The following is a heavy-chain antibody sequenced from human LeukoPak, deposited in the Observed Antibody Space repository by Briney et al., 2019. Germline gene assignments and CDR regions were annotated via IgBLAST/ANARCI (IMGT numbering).Heavy chain of an antibody. CDR2: ISSSSSYI. Sequence: GGSLRLSCAASGFAFSSYSMNWVRQAPGKGLEWVSSISSSSSYIYYADSVKGRFTISRDNAKNSLYLQMNSLRAEDTAAYYCARGYDYVWGSYRLRGNFVDYWGQGTLVTVSS. D-gene: IGHD3-16*02. CDR3: ARGYDYVWGSYRLRGNFVDY. CDR1: GFAFSSYS. J-gene: IGHJ4*02. V-gene: IGHV3-21*01.